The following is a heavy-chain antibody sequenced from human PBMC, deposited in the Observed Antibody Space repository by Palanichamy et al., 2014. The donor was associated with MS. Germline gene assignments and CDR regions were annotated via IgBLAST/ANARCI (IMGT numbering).Heavy chain of an antibody. CDR1: GYIFTSYG. J-gene: IGHJ4*02. V-gene: IGHV1-18*01. CDR2: ISGYDGNT. D-gene: IGHD3-16*01. Sequence: QVHLVQSGAEVKXPGASVKVSCKTSGYIFTSYGISWVRQAPGQGLEWMGWISGYDGNTNFAQKFQGRFTMTTDTSTSTAYMELRSLRFDDTAVYFCAKDQNWVVDYWGQGTLVTVSS. CDR3: AKDQNWVVDY.